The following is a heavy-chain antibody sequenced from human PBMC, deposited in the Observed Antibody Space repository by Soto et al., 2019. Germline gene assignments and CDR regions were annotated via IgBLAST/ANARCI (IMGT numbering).Heavy chain of an antibody. CDR2: SSTYSGYT. J-gene: IGHJ5*02. Sequence: QVHLVQSGVEVKTPGASVTVACQASGYTFFTYDVSWVRQAPGQGLEWMGWSSTYSGYTKYAQKFQGRVTMTTDTSTTTADLELGSLRSDDTAVYYCARHHGPTTSENWFDPWGQGTLVTVSS. CDR3: ARHHGPTTSENWFDP. CDR1: GYTFFTYD. V-gene: IGHV1-18*01. D-gene: IGHD5-12*01.